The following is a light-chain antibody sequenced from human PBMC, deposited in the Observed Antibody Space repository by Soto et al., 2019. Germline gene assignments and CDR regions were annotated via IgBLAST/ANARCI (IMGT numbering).Light chain of an antibody. CDR3: QQYVRSTWT. Sequence: EIVLTQSPGTLSLSPWERATLSCSASQSVTSSYLAWYQHKPGQAPRLLIYGASSRASVIPDRFSGSGSGTDFPLTISRLEPEDFAVYYCQQYVRSTWTFGQGTKVDIK. J-gene: IGKJ1*01. CDR1: QSVTSSY. CDR2: GAS. V-gene: IGKV3-20*01.